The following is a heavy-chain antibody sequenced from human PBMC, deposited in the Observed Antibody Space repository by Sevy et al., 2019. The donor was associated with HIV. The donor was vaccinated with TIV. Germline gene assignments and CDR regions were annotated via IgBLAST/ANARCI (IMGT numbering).Heavy chain of an antibody. CDR1: GFTFSSYI. V-gene: IGHV3-21*01. CDR3: ARYDEDTTLVNAFDV. CDR2: ISNTGIYI. D-gene: IGHD5-18*01. Sequence: GGSLRLSCAASGFTFSSYIINWVRQAPGKGLEWVSSISNTGIYIYYADSVKGRLTISRDNAKNSLYVQMNSLRAEETAVYYCARYDEDTTLVNAFDVWGQGTMVTVSS. J-gene: IGHJ3*01.